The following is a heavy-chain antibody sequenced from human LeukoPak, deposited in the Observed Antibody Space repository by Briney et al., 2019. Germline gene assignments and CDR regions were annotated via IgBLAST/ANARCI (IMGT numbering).Heavy chain of an antibody. V-gene: IGHV3-74*01. CDR3: ARAVPAARGALGY. J-gene: IGHJ4*02. D-gene: IGHD2-2*01. CDR2: INSDGSST. CDR1: GFTFSSYW. Sequence: GGSLRLSCAAPGFTFSSYWMHWVRQAPGKGLVWVSRINSDGSSTSYADSVKGRFTISRDNAKNTLYLQMNSLRAEDTAVYYCARAVPAARGALGYWGQGTLVTVSS.